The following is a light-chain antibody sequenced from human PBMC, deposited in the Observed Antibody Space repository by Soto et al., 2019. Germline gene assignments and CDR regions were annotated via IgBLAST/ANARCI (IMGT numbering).Light chain of an antibody. V-gene: IGLV4-69*01. CDR1: SGHSNYA. CDR3: QSWGTGIRV. J-gene: IGLJ2*01. Sequence: QPVLTQSPSASASLGASVKLTCTLNSGHSNYAIAWHQQQPEKGPRYLMKLNSDGSHNKGDGIPDRFSGSSSGAERYLTISSLQSEDEADYYCQSWGTGIRVFGGGTKLTVL. CDR2: LNSDGSH.